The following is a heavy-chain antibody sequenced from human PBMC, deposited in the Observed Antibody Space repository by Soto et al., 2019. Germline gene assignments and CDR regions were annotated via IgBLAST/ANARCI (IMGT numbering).Heavy chain of an antibody. V-gene: IGHV3-23*01. Sequence: GGSLRLSCAASGVTFASYVMRWVRQTPGEGLEWVSSISGSGGNTYYTDSVRGRFTISRDNSKNTLYLQMNNLRAEDTAIYYCAREPYATGGYYSDYWGRGTLVTVSS. CDR2: ISGSGGNT. J-gene: IGHJ4*02. CDR3: AREPYATGGYYSDY. D-gene: IGHD3-22*01. CDR1: GVTFASYV.